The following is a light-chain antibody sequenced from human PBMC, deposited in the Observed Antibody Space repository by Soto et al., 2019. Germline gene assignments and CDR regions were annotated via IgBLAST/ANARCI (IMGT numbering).Light chain of an antibody. Sequence: QSVLAQPPSVSWAPGHSVTISCTGTSSDVGSYNRVSWYQQPPGTAPKLMIYEVRNRPSGVPDRFSGSKSGNMASLTISGLQAEDEADYYCSSYTSNNTWVFGGGTKVTVL. V-gene: IGLV2-18*02. J-gene: IGLJ3*02. CDR3: SSYTSNNTWV. CDR2: EVR. CDR1: SSDVGSYNR.